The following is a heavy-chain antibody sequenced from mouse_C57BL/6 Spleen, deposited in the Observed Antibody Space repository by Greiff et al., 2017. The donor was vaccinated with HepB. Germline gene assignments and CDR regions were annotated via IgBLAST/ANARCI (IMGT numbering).Heavy chain of an antibody. D-gene: IGHD1-1*01. CDR1: GYTFTDYN. Sequence: EVQLQQSGPELVKPGASVKIPCKASGYTFTDYNMDWVKQSHGKSLEWIGDINPNNGGTIYNQKFKGKATLTVDKSSSTAYMELRSLTSEDTAVYYCARWDYVGYAMDYWGQGTSVTVSS. J-gene: IGHJ4*01. CDR3: ARWDYVGYAMDY. CDR2: INPNNGGT. V-gene: IGHV1-18*01.